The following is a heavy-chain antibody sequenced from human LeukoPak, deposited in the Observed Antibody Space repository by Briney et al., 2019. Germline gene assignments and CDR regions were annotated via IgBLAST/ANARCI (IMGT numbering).Heavy chain of an antibody. J-gene: IGHJ4*02. D-gene: IGHD3-22*01. Sequence: SETLSLTCTVSGGSISSYYWSWIRQPPGKGLEWIGYIYYSGNTNYNPSLKSRVTISVDTSKNQFSLKPSSVTAADTAVYYCARAAYYEPFDYWGQGTLVIVSS. CDR1: GGSISSYY. CDR3: ARAAYYEPFDY. V-gene: IGHV4-59*01. CDR2: IYYSGNT.